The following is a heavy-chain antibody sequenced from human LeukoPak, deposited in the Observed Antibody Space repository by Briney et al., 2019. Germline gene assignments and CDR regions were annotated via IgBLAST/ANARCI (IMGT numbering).Heavy chain of an antibody. D-gene: IGHD4-17*01. CDR2: ILHGGSNE. CDR1: GLIFSNYG. Sequence: GGSLRLPCAVSGLIFSNYGMHWVRQAPDRGREWVALILHGGSNENYADSVRGRFTISRHNPKNSLYLQVNSDRPEHTDMYYCARASDDGDYPGYWGQGTLVTVSS. V-gene: IGHV3-33*01. J-gene: IGHJ4*02. CDR3: ARASDDGDYPGY.